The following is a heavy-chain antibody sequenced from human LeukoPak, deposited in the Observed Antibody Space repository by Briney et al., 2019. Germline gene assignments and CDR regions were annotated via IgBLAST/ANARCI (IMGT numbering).Heavy chain of an antibody. V-gene: IGHV4-38-2*01. Sequence: KPSETLSLTCAVYGGSFSGYYWGWIRQPPGKGLEWIGSIYHSGSTYYNPSLKSRVTISVDTSKNQFSLKLSSVTAADTAVYYCARRYYDFWSGYYVDYWGQGTLVTVSS. CDR1: GGSFSGYY. D-gene: IGHD3-3*01. CDR3: ARRYYDFWSGYYVDY. CDR2: IYHSGST. J-gene: IGHJ4*02.